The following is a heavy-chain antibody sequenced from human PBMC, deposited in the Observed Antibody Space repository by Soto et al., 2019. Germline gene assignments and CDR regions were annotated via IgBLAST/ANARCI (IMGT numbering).Heavy chain of an antibody. CDR2: LSSDGFGA. CDR3: ARDLGGPDY. CDR1: DFSLSPYW. D-gene: IGHD3-16*01. V-gene: IGHV3-74*03. J-gene: IGHJ4*02. Sequence: TGGSLRLSCAASDFSLSPYWMHWVRQVPGRGLEWVARLSSDGFGAAYADSVKGRFFISRDIARNTLSLQMNSLRADDTAVYYCARDLGGPDYWGRGTSVTVSS.